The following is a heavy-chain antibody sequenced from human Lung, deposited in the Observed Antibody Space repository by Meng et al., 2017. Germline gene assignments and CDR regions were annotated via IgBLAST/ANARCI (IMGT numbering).Heavy chain of an antibody. CDR3: ARETLRELGLFHY. V-gene: IGHV4-4*02. CDR1: GDSITRTQW. Sequence: RLQASGPRLVQPSGTLSLACAVSGDSITRTQWWSWLRQTPGKGLEWIGEISHSGSTVYRPSLQGRVSISLDKSNNEFSLKLTSVTAADTAVYYCARETLRELGLFHYWGQGILVTVSS. D-gene: IGHD1-7*01. J-gene: IGHJ4*02. CDR2: ISHSGST.